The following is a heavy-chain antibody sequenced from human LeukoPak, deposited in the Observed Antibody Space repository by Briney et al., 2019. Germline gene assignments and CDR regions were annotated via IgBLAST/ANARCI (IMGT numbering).Heavy chain of an antibody. CDR3: AREVQLERLAFGKEGSALDY. CDR2: ISSSGSTI. J-gene: IGHJ4*02. V-gene: IGHV3-48*03. Sequence: PGGSLRLSCAASGFTFSSYEMNWVRQAPGKGLEWVSYISSSGSTIYYADSVKGRFTISRDNAKNSLYLQINSLRAEDTAVYYCAREVQLERLAFGKEGSALDYWGQGTLVTVSS. D-gene: IGHD1-1*01. CDR1: GFTFSSYE.